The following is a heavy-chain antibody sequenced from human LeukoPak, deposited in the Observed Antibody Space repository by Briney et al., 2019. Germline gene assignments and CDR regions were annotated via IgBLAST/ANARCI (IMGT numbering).Heavy chain of an antibody. J-gene: IGHJ4*02. CDR2: ISSSSSYI. CDR1: GFTFDDYA. CDR3: ARDYSYYDILTGYLYYFDY. Sequence: PGRSLRFSCAASGFTFDDYAMHWVRQAPGKGLEWVSSISSSSSYIYYADSVKGRFTISRDNAKNSLYLQMNSLRAEDTAVYYCARDYSYYDILTGYLYYFDYWGQGTLVTVSS. D-gene: IGHD3-9*01. V-gene: IGHV3-21*01.